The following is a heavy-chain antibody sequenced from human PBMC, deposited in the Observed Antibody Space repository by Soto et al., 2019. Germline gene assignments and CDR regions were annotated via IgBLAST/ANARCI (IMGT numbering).Heavy chain of an antibody. V-gene: IGHV3-11*01. J-gene: IGHJ6*03. Sequence: QVQLVESGGGLVKPGGSLRLSCAASGFTFSDYYMSWIRQAPGKGLEWVSYISSSGSTIYYADSVKGQFTISRDNAKNSLYLQMNSLRAEDTAVYYCASSPFTYDFWSGYFYYYYYMDVWGKGTTVTVSS. CDR2: ISSSGSTI. CDR1: GFTFSDYY. CDR3: ASSPFTYDFWSGYFYYYYYMDV. D-gene: IGHD3-3*01.